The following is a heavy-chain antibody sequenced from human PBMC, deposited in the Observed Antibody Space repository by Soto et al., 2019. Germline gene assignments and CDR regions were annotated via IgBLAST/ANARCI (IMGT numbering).Heavy chain of an antibody. CDR3: ARHNLIRRKVGYSYGEFDY. D-gene: IGHD5-18*01. CDR1: GGSISSSSYY. V-gene: IGHV4-39*01. J-gene: IGHJ4*02. Sequence: SETLSLTCTVSGGSISSSSYYWGWIRQPPGKGLEWIGSIYYSGSTYYNPSLKSRVTISVDTSKNQFSLMLSSVTAADTAVYYCARHNLIRRKVGYSYGEFDYWGQGNLVPVSS. CDR2: IYYSGST.